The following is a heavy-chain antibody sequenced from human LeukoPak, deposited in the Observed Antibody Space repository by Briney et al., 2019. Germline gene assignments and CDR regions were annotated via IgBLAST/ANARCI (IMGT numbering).Heavy chain of an antibody. V-gene: IGHV7-4-1*02. CDR2: ININTGNP. J-gene: IGHJ6*03. D-gene: IGHD3-10*01. CDR3: ARVGFPTYYYYMDV. CDR1: GYTFTSYA. Sequence: ASVKVSCKASGYTFTSYAMNWVRQAPGQGLEWMGWININTGNPTYAQGFTGRFVFSLDTSVSTAYLQISSLKAEDTAMYYCARVGFPTYYYYMDVWGKGTTVTVSS.